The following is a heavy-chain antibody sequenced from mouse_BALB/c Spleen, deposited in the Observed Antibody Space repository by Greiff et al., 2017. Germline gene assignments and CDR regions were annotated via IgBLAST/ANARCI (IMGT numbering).Heavy chain of an antibody. J-gene: IGHJ4*01. CDR2: INSNGGST. CDR1: GFTFSSYY. CDR3: ARRDDSYAMDY. V-gene: IGHV5-6-2*01. Sequence: EVKLMESGGGLVKLGGSLKLSCAASGFTFSSYYMSWVRQTPEKRLELVAAINSNGGSTYYPDTVKGRFTISRDNAKNTLYLQMSSLKSEDTALYYCARRDDSYAMDYWGQGTSVTVSS.